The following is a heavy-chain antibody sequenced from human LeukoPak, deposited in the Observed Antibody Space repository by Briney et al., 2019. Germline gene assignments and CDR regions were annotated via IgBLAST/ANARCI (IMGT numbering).Heavy chain of an antibody. CDR3: ARHMDSSDYPFEY. CDR1: GGSISSGGYY. CDR2: IYHSGST. V-gene: IGHV4-30-2*01. Sequence: SETLSLTCTVSGGSISSGGYYWSWIRQPPGKGLEWIGYIYHSGSTYYNPSLKSRVTISVDRSKNQFSLKLSSVIAADTAVYYCARHMDSSDYPFEYWGQGTLVTVSS. D-gene: IGHD4-11*01. J-gene: IGHJ4*02.